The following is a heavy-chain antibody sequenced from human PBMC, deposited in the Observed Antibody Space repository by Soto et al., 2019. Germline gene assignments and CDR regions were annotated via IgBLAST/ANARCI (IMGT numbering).Heavy chain of an antibody. J-gene: IGHJ4*02. CDR3: ARTSGIMIFGGVTPRPDYFAY. D-gene: IGHD3-3*01. CDR1: GYTFTSYG. CDR2: ISAYNGNT. Sequence: GASVKVSCKASGYTFTSYGISWVRQAPGQGLEWMGWISAYNGNTNYAQKLQGRVTMTTDTSTSTAYMELRSLRSDDTAVYYRARTSGIMIFGGVTPRPDYFAYSGQGSLV. V-gene: IGHV1-18*01.